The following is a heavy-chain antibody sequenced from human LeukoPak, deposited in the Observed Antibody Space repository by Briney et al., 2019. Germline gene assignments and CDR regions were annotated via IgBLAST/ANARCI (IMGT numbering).Heavy chain of an antibody. V-gene: IGHV3-74*01. J-gene: IGHJ4*02. CDR3: ARDGYSYGFPYFDY. D-gene: IGHD5-18*01. Sequence: HSGGSLRLSCAASGFTFSSYWMHWVRQAPGKGLVWVSRINSDGSSTSYANSVKGRFTISRDNAKNTLYLQMNSLRAEDTAVYYCARDGYSYGFPYFDYWGQGTLVTVSS. CDR2: INSDGSST. CDR1: GFTFSSYW.